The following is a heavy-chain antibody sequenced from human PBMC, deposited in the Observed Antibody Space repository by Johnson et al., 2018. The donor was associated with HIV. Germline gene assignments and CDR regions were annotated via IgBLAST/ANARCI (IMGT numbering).Heavy chain of an antibody. Sequence: QMLLVESGGGLVQPGGSLRLYCAASGFTVSSNYMSWVRQAPGKGLEWVAFIRHDGSNKYYADSVKGRFTISRDNSKNTLYLQMNSLRAEDTAVYYCAKDGVGLAASGLDAFDIWGQGTMVTVSS. J-gene: IGHJ3*02. CDR2: IRHDGSNK. CDR3: AKDGVGLAASGLDAFDI. CDR1: GFTVSSNY. D-gene: IGHD6-13*01. V-gene: IGHV3-30*02.